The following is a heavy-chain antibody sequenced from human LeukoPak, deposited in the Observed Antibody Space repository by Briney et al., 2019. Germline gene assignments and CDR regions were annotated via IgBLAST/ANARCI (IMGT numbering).Heavy chain of an antibody. CDR3: ARDFSYYYGSGSQGFDY. CDR1: GFTFSNAW. Sequence: GGSLRLSCAASGFTFSNAWMSWVRQAPGKGLEWVGRIKSKTDGGTTDYAAPVKGRFTISRDDSKNTLYLQMNSLRAEDTAVYYCARDFSYYYGSGSQGFDYWGQGTLVTVSS. CDR2: IKSKTDGGTT. J-gene: IGHJ4*02. V-gene: IGHV3-15*01. D-gene: IGHD3-10*01.